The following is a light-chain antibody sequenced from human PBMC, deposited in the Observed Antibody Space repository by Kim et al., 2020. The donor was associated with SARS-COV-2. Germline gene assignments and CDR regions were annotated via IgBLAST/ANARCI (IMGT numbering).Light chain of an antibody. CDR1: SLRDHY. CDR3: NSRDSSGNLP. Sequence: SYELTQDPAVSVALGQTVRITCQGDSLRDHYASWYQQKPGQAPVLVIYGKNNRPSGIADRFSGSSSGNTASLTITGAQAEDEADYYCNSRDSSGNLPFGG. V-gene: IGLV3-19*01. J-gene: IGLJ2*01. CDR2: GKN.